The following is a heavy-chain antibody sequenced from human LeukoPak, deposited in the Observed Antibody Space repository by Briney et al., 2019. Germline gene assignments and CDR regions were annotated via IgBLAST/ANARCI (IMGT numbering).Heavy chain of an antibody. CDR2: ISWNGGSI. CDR3: AKDSYGGSGSYYLYSFDM. V-gene: IGHV3-9*01. J-gene: IGHJ3*02. CDR1: GFTFDDYA. Sequence: GGSLRLSCAASGFTFDDYAMHWVRQAPGKGLEWVSGISWNGGSIGYADSVKGRFTISRDNAKNSLYLQMSSLRVEDTASYYCAKDSYGGSGSYYLYSFDMWGQGTMVTVSS. D-gene: IGHD3-10*01.